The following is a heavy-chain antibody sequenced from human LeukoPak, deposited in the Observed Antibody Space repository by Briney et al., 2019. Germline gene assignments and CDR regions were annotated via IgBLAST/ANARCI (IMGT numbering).Heavy chain of an antibody. CDR2: IRYDGSNK. D-gene: IGHD6-13*01. J-gene: IGHJ3*02. CDR3: AKDLAAAGTRALAAFDI. V-gene: IGHV3-30*02. Sequence: TGGSLRLSCAASGFTFSSYGMHWVRQAPGKGLEWVAFIRYDGSNKYYADSVKGRFTISRDNSKNTLYLQMNSLRAEDTAVYYCAKDLAAAGTRALAAFDIWGQGTMVTVSS. CDR1: GFTFSSYG.